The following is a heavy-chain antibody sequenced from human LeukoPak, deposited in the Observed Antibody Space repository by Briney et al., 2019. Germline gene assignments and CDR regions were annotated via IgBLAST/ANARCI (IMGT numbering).Heavy chain of an antibody. CDR1: VYSFTNYE. D-gene: IGHD3-22*01. CDR2: MNPNSGDT. Sequence: ASVKVSCKASVYSFTNYEINWVRQATGQGLEWMGWMNPNSGDTAYAQKFQGRITMTRSTSISTAYMELSSLRSEDTAVYYCARGLGTYDSSDLTWPMISFWGQGTLVTVSS. V-gene: IGHV1-8*01. J-gene: IGHJ4*02. CDR3: ARGLGTYDSSDLTWPMISF.